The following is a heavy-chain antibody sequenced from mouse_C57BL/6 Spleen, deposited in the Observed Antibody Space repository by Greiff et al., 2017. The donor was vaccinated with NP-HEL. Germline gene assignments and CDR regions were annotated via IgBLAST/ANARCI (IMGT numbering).Heavy chain of an antibody. V-gene: IGHV1-64*01. Sequence: QVQLQQPGAELVKPGASVKLSCKASGYTFTSYWMHWVKQRPGQGLEWIGMIHPNSGSTNYNEKFKSKATLTVDKSSSTAYMQLSSLTSEDSAVYYCARNPYDDYDEDWFAYWGQGTLVTVSA. J-gene: IGHJ3*01. CDR3: ARNPYDDYDEDWFAY. CDR2: IHPNSGST. D-gene: IGHD2-4*01. CDR1: GYTFTSYW.